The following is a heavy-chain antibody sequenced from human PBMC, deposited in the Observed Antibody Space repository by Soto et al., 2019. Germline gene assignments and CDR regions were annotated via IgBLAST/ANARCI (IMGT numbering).Heavy chain of an antibody. CDR3: ARAIQLWFGYYGMDV. CDR1: GFTFSSYS. Sequence: EVQLVESGGGLVKPGGSLRLSCAASGFTFSSYSMNWVRQAPGKGLEWVSSISSSSSYIYYADSVKGRFTISRDNAKNTLYLQMNILRAEDTAVYYCARAIQLWFGYYGMDVWGQGTTVTVSS. CDR2: ISSSSSYI. J-gene: IGHJ6*02. D-gene: IGHD5-18*01. V-gene: IGHV3-21*01.